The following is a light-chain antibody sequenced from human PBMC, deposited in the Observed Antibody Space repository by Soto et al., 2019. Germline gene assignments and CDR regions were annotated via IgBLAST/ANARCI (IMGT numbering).Light chain of an antibody. Sequence: EIVLTQSPATLSLSPGERATLSCRASRSVSSYLSWYQQKPAQAPKLLIYGVSTRATGTPARFSGSGSGTEFTLTISSVQSEDFAVYYCQQYNNWLQTFGQGTKVDIK. V-gene: IGKV3-15*01. J-gene: IGKJ1*01. CDR2: GVS. CDR3: QQYNNWLQT. CDR1: RSVSSY.